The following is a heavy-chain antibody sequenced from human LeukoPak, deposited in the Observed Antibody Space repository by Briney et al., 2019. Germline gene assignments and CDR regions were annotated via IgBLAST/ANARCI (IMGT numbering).Heavy chain of an antibody. J-gene: IGHJ4*02. D-gene: IGHD1-26*01. Sequence: ASVKVSCKASGYTFTGYYIHWVRQAPGQGLEWMGWINPNSGGTNYAQKFQGRVTMTRDTSISTAYMELSRLRSDDTAVYYCARVSHSGSYYSDYWGQGTLVTVSS. CDR3: ARVSHSGSYYSDY. V-gene: IGHV1-2*02. CDR2: INPNSGGT. CDR1: GYTFTGYY.